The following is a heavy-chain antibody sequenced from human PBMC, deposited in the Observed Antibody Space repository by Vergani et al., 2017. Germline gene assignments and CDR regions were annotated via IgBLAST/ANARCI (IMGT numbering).Heavy chain of an antibody. Sequence: QVQLVQSGAEVKKPGSSVKVSCKASGGTSSSYTISWVRQAPGQGLEWMGRIIPILGIANYAQKFQGRVTITADKSTSTAYMELSSLRSEDTAVYYCARDPTIAAAGYWGQGTLVTVSS. V-gene: IGHV1-69*08. CDR3: ARDPTIAAAGY. D-gene: IGHD6-13*01. CDR1: GGTSSSYT. J-gene: IGHJ4*02. CDR2: IIPILGIA.